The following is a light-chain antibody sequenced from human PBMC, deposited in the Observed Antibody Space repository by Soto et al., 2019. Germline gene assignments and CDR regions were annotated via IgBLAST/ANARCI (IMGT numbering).Light chain of an antibody. CDR1: QSISSW. J-gene: IGKJ4*01. V-gene: IGKV1-5*03. CDR3: QQYERYPMT. CDR2: KAS. Sequence: DSQMTQYPSTLSASVGDRVTITCRASQSISSWLAWYQQKPGKAPKLLISKASTLQSGVPPRFSGSGYGTEFNLTISSLQPDDFATYYCQQYERYPMTFGGGTKVEIK.